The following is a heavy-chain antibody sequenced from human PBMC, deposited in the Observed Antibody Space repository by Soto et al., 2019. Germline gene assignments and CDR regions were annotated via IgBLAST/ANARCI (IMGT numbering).Heavy chain of an antibody. CDR3: ARHAMARGVTRYYYYGMDV. D-gene: IGHD3-10*01. V-gene: IGHV5-51*01. J-gene: IGHJ6*02. CDR1: GYSFTSYW. CDR2: IYPGDSDT. Sequence: GESLKISCKGSGYSFTSYWIGWVRQMPGKGLEWMGIIYPGDSDTRYSPSFQGQVTISADKSISTAYLQWSSLKASDTAMYYCARHAMARGVTRYYYYGMDVWGQGTTVTVSS.